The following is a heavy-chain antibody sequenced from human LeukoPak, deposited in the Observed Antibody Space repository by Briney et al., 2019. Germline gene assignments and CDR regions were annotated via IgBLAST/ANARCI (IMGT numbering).Heavy chain of an antibody. CDR1: GGSISSGGYY. Sequence: SETLSLTCTVSGGSISSGGYYWSWIRQHPGKGLEWIGYIYYSGSTYYNPSLKGRVTISVDTSKNQFSLKLSSVTAADTAVYYCATLKPARGYHPYWYFDLWGRGTLVTVSS. CDR2: IYYSGST. D-gene: IGHD1-14*01. V-gene: IGHV4-31*03. CDR3: ATLKPARGYHPYWYFDL. J-gene: IGHJ2*01.